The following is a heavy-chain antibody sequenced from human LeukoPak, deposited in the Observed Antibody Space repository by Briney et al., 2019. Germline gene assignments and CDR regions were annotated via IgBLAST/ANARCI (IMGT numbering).Heavy chain of an antibody. Sequence: ASVKVSCKASGGTFSSYAISWVRQAPGHGLEWMGISNPSGDSTNYAQKFQGRVTMTRDTSTSTVYMDLSSLRSEDTAVYYCARDVSSSGWYDYAYWGQGTLVTVSS. CDR3: ARDVSSSGWYDYAY. J-gene: IGHJ4*02. V-gene: IGHV1-46*01. D-gene: IGHD6-19*01. CDR1: GGTFSSYA. CDR2: SNPSGDST.